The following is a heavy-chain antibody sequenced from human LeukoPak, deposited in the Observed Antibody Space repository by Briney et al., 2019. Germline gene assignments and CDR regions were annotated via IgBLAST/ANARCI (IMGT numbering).Heavy chain of an antibody. CDR3: ARDRPDYYGSGSYYPGGFDY. Sequence: SETLSLTCAVYGGSFSGNYWSWIRQPPGKGLEWIGEINHSGSTNYNPSLKSRVTISVDTSKNQFSLKLSSVTAADTAVYYCARDRPDYYGSGSYYPGGFDYWGQGTLVTVSS. J-gene: IGHJ4*02. CDR1: GGSFSGNY. V-gene: IGHV4-34*01. CDR2: INHSGST. D-gene: IGHD3-10*01.